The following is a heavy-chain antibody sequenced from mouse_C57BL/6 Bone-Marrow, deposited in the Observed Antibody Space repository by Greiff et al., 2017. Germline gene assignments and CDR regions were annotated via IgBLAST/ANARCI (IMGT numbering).Heavy chain of an antibody. CDR1: GYSFTSDY. V-gene: IGHV3-8*01. Sequence: EVQRVESGPGLAKPSQTLSLTCSVTGYSFTSDYWNWIRKFPGNKLEYMGDISYSGSTYDNPSLKSRISITRDTSKNQSHLQLNSVTTEDTATYYCERGIRFDYWGQGTTLTVSS. J-gene: IGHJ2*01. CDR3: ERGIRFDY. CDR2: ISYSGST. D-gene: IGHD1-1*01.